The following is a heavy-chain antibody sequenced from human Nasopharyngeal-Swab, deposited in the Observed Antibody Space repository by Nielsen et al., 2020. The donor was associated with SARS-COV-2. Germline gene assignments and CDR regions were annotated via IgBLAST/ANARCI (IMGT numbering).Heavy chain of an antibody. D-gene: IGHD4-17*01. J-gene: IGHJ3*01. Sequence: GGSLRLSCAASGFTFSTYAMTWVRQAPGKGLEWVSAISGSGGSTYYADSVKGRFTISRDNSKNTLYLQMNSLRAEDTALYFCAKDIYGWAFDVWGQGTRVTVSP. V-gene: IGHV3-23*01. CDR3: AKDIYGWAFDV. CDR2: ISGSGGST. CDR1: GFTFSTYA.